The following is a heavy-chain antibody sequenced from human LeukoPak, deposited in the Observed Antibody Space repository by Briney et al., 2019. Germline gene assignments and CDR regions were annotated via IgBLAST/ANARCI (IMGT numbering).Heavy chain of an antibody. J-gene: IGHJ5*02. CDR2: IYHSGST. V-gene: IGHV4-4*02. D-gene: IGHD2-2*01. CDR3: ARVVVVPAAIGGWFDP. Sequence: PSETLSLTCAVSGGSISSSNWWSWVRQPPGKGLEWIGEIYHSGSTNYNPSLKSRVTISVDKSKNQFSLKLSSVTAADTAVYYCARVVVVPAAIGGWFDPWGQGTLVTVSS. CDR1: GGSISSSNW.